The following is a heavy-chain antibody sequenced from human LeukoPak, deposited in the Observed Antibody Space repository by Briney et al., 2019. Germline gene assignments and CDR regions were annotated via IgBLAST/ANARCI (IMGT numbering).Heavy chain of an antibody. Sequence: ASVKVSCKASGYTFTSYGISWVRQAPGQGLEWMGWISAYNGNTNYAQKLQGRVTMTTDTSTSTAYMELRSLRSDDTAVYYCARPKAPYGDWSSGMDVWGQGTTVTVSS. J-gene: IGHJ6*02. CDR1: GYTFTSYG. V-gene: IGHV1-18*01. CDR3: ARPKAPYGDWSSGMDV. CDR2: ISAYNGNT. D-gene: IGHD4-17*01.